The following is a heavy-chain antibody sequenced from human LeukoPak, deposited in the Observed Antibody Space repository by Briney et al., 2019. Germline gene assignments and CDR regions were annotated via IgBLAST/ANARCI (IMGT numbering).Heavy chain of an antibody. Sequence: GGSLRLSCAASGFTFSSYEMNWVRQAPGKGLEWVSYISSSGSTIYYADSVKGRFTISRDNAKNSLYLQMNSLRAEDTAVYYCARADMAVLPVFDYWGQGTLVTVSS. CDR2: ISSSGSTI. D-gene: IGHD6-19*01. J-gene: IGHJ4*02. CDR3: ARADMAVLPVFDY. CDR1: GFTFSSYE. V-gene: IGHV3-48*03.